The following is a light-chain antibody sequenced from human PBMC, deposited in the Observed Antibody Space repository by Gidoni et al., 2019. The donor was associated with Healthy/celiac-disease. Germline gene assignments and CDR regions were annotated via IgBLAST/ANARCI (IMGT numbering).Light chain of an antibody. Sequence: DIVMTQSPLSLPVTPGEPASISCRSSQSLLHSNGYNYLDWYLQKPGQSPQLLIYLGSNRDYGVHDRFSGSGSGTDFTRKISRVEAEDVGVYYCMKDLQTLTFGGGTKVEIK. V-gene: IGKV2-28*01. J-gene: IGKJ4*01. CDR3: MKDLQTLT. CDR1: QSLLHSNGYNY. CDR2: LGS.